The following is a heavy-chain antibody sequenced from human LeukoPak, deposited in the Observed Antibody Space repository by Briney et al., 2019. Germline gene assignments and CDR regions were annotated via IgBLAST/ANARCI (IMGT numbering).Heavy chain of an antibody. CDR1: GFTFSSYA. CDR3: ARVAGSGSYFETYYFDY. J-gene: IGHJ4*02. V-gene: IGHV3-30-3*01. Sequence: PGRSLRLSCAASGFTFSSYAMHWVRQAPGKGLEWVAVISYDGSNKYYADSVKGRFTISRDNSKNTLYLQMNSLRAEDTAVYYCARVAGSGSYFETYYFDYGGQGTLVTVSS. CDR2: ISYDGSNK. D-gene: IGHD1-26*01.